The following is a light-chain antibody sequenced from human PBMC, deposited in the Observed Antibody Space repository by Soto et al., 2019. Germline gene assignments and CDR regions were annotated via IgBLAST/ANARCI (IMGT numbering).Light chain of an antibody. CDR2: SAS. V-gene: IGKV3-20*01. J-gene: IGKJ2*01. CDR3: QQYGSFMYT. Sequence: EVVLTQSPGTLCLSPGERATLSCRASQSVTNNYLAWYQQRPGQAPRLLIYSASRRAAGIPDRFSGSGSGTDFTLTIGRLEPEDFAVYFCQQYGSFMYTFGQGTRLEIK. CDR1: QSVTNNY.